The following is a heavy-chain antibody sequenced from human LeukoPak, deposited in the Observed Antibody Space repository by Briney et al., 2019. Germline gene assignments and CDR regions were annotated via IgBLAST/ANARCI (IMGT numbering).Heavy chain of an antibody. Sequence: GGSLRLSCAASGFTFSSYWMSCVRQAPGKGLEWVANIKQDGSEKYYVDSVKGRFTISRDNAKNSLYLQMNSLRAEDTAVYYCARYFVRWSYYYYMDVWGKGTTVTVSS. CDR3: ARYFVRWSYYYYMDV. D-gene: IGHD4-23*01. CDR2: IKQDGSEK. J-gene: IGHJ6*03. CDR1: GFTFSSYW. V-gene: IGHV3-7*01.